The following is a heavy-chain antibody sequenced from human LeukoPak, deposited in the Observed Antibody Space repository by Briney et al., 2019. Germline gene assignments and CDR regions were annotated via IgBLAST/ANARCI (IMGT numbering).Heavy chain of an antibody. CDR2: FSHSGST. J-gene: IGHJ4*02. CDR3: ARLGAGYYDNSGYYYDLVDY. Sequence: PSETLSLTCTVSDGSISTFYWGWIRQPPGKGLEWIGYFSHSGSTNYNPSLKSRVTISVDSSKNQFSLNLRSVTAADTAVYYCARLGAGYYDNSGYYYDLVDYWGQGTLVTVSS. D-gene: IGHD3-22*01. CDR1: DGSISTFY. V-gene: IGHV4-59*08.